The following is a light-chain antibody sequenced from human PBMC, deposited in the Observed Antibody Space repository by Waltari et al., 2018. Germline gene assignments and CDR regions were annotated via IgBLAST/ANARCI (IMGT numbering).Light chain of an antibody. V-gene: IGLV2-23*02. CDR2: EVN. Sequence: QSALTQPASVSGSPGQSITISCTGTSSDIGSYNLVSWYQQHPGKAPKLMIYEVNKRPSGVSNRFSCSKSGTMASLTISGLQAEDEADYHCCSYAGTFYVFGAGTRVTVL. J-gene: IGLJ1*01. CDR1: SSDIGSYNL. CDR3: CSYAGTFYV.